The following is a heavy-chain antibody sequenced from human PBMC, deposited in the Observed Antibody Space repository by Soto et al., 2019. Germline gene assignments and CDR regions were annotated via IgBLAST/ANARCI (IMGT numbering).Heavy chain of an antibody. D-gene: IGHD2-15*01. J-gene: IGHJ2*01. CDR1: GASFTGYY. CDR2: VSHSGTA. CDR3: ARYGGTAIWYFDI. V-gene: IGHV4-34*01. Sequence: QVRLQQWGAGLLKPSETLSLTCAVYGASFTGYYWTWLRQSPGKGLEWIGEVSHSGTAKYNPSLKSRVTIPLDTSKSQFSLELTSVTAADTAVYYCARYGGTAIWYFDIWGRGNSVSVSS.